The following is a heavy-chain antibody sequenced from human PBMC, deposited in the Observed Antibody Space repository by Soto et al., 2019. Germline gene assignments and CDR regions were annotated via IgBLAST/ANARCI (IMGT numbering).Heavy chain of an antibody. Sequence: EVQLVESGGGLVQPGRSLRLSCAASGFIFDDYGMHWVRQAPGKGLEWVSGISWNSGSIGYADSVKGRFTISRDNDKNSLYLQMNSLRAEDTALYYCATDLIEVCSGGSCYGGFAYWGQGTLVTVSS. CDR1: GFIFDDYG. CDR2: ISWNSGSI. CDR3: ATDLIEVCSGGSCYGGFAY. J-gene: IGHJ4*02. V-gene: IGHV3-9*01. D-gene: IGHD2-15*01.